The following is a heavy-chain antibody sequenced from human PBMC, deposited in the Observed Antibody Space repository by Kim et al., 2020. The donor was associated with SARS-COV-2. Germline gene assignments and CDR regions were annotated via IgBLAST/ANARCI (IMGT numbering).Heavy chain of an antibody. CDR1: GFTFSSYW. V-gene: IGHV3-7*01. CDR2: IKQDGSEK. CDR3: ARDYYYVTDYGDFLFGMDV. J-gene: IGHJ6*02. Sequence: GGSLRLSCAASGFTFSSYWMSWVRQAPGKGLEWVANIKQDGSEKYYVDSVKGRFTISRDNAKNSLYLQMNSLRAEDTAVYYCARDYYYVTDYGDFLFGMDVWGQGTTVTVSS. D-gene: IGHD4-17*01.